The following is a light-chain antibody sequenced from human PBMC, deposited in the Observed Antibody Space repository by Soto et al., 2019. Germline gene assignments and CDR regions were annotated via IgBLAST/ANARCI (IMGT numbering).Light chain of an antibody. Sequence: DIQMTQSPSTLSASVGDRVTITCRASQSISSWLTWYQQKAGQAPKLLIYKASIGESGVPSRFSGSGSGTEVTLTISSLQPDDSATYYCQQYSYFATFGQGTRVEVK. CDR3: QQYSYFAT. CDR2: KAS. V-gene: IGKV1-5*03. CDR1: QSISSW. J-gene: IGKJ1*01.